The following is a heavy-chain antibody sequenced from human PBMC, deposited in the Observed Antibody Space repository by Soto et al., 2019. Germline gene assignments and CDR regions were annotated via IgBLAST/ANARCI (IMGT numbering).Heavy chain of an antibody. Sequence: PSETLSLTCAVYGGSFSGYYWSWIRQPPGKGLEWIGEINHSGSTNDNPSLNSRVTISVDTSKTQFSLKLSSVPGADTGVYYCARKDIVVVPAAAAPLFDYWGQGTXVTVSS. CDR2: INHSGST. J-gene: IGHJ4*02. V-gene: IGHV4-34*01. CDR3: ARKDIVVVPAAAAPLFDY. CDR1: GGSFSGYY. D-gene: IGHD2-2*01.